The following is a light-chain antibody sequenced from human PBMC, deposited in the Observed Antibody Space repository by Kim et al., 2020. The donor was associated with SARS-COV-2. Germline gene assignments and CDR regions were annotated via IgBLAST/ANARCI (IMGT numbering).Light chain of an antibody. CDR3: QQRSNWPLT. CDR2: DAS. Sequence: EIVLTQSPATLSLSPGERATLSCRASQCVSSYLAWYQQKPGQAPRLLIYDASNRATGIPARFSGSGSGTDFTLTISSLEPEDFAVYYCQQRSNWPLTFGGGTEVDIK. CDR1: QCVSSY. J-gene: IGKJ4*01. V-gene: IGKV3-11*01.